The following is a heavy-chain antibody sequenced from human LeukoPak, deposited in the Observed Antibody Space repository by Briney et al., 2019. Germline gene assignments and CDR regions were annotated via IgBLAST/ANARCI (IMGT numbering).Heavy chain of an antibody. CDR3: ARVIPCPVCSSTSCCGMGFDY. CDR2: INHSGST. J-gene: IGHJ4*02. Sequence: SETLSLTCAVSGGSFSGYYWSWIRQPPGKGLEWIGEINHSGSTKYNPSLKSRVTISVETYKHQFCLKLSAVTAADTAVYYCARVIPCPVCSSTSCCGMGFDYWVEGTL. CDR1: GGSFSGYY. D-gene: IGHD2-2*01. V-gene: IGHV4-34*01.